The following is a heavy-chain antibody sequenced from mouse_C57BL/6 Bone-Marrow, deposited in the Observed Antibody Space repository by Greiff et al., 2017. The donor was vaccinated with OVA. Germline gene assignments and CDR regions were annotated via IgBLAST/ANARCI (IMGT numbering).Heavy chain of an antibody. CDR2: ISYDGSN. J-gene: IGHJ2*01. D-gene: IGHD2-10*02. CDR3: ARDNIPSFDY. Sequence: ESGPGLVKPSQSLSLTCSVTGYSITSGYYWNWIRQFPGNKLEWMGYISYDGSNNYNPSLKNRISITRDTSKNQFFLKLHSVTTEDTATYYCARDNIPSFDYWGQGTTLTVSS. CDR1: GYSITSGYY. V-gene: IGHV3-6*01.